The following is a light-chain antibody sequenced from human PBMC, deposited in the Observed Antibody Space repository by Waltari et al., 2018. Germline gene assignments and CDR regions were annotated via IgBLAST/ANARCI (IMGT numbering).Light chain of an antibody. CDR3: LLYYGGAPV. J-gene: IGLJ2*01. CDR2: DTG. Sequence: QTVVTQEPSLTVSPGGTVTLTCSSSTGAFTSGFSPNWFQQKPGQAPRALIYDTGNKHHLTHARFSGSLLGGKAALTLSGVRSEDEADYYCLLYYGGAPVFGGGTKMTVL. CDR1: TGAFTSGFS. V-gene: IGLV7-43*01.